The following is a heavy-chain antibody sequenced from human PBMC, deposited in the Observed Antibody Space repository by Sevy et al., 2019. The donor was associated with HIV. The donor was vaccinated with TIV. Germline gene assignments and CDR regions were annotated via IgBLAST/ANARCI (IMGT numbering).Heavy chain of an antibody. V-gene: IGHV4-59*01. Sequence: SETLSLTCTVSGGSISSYYWSWIRQRPGKGLEWIGYIYYSGSTNYNPSLKSRVTISVDTSKNQFSLKLSSVTAADTAVYYCARGAGNDFWSGYYDYYYYGMDVWGQGTTVTVSS. J-gene: IGHJ6*02. CDR2: IYYSGST. CDR1: GGSISSYY. D-gene: IGHD3-3*01. CDR3: ARGAGNDFWSGYYDYYYYGMDV.